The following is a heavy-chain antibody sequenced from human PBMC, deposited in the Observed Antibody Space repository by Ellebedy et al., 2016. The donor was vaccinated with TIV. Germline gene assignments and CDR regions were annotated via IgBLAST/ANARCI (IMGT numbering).Heavy chain of an antibody. V-gene: IGHV3-53*01. CDR1: KFTVSYNY. Sequence: GGSLRLSCAASKFTVSYNYMNWVRQAPGKGPEWVSGIYTDDSTYYADSVQGRFTISRDISRNTLYLQMNSLRAEDTAVYYCARDKGHYWYFDLWGRGTLVTVSS. CDR3: ARDKGHYWYFDL. CDR2: IYTDDST. J-gene: IGHJ2*01.